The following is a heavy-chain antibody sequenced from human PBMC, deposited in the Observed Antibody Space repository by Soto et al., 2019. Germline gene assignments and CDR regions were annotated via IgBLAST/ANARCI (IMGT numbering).Heavy chain of an antibody. V-gene: IGHV3-66*01. D-gene: IGHD4-17*01. J-gene: IGHJ4*02. CDR2: IYSGGST. CDR3: ARGGSYGGNSEGEIDY. CDR1: GFTVSSNY. Sequence: EVQLVESGGGLVQPGGSLRLSCAASGFTVSSNYMSWVRQAPGKGLEWVSVIYSGGSTYYADSVKGRVTISRDNSKNTLYPQMNNLRAEDTAVYYCARGGSYGGNSEGEIDYWGQGTLVTVSS.